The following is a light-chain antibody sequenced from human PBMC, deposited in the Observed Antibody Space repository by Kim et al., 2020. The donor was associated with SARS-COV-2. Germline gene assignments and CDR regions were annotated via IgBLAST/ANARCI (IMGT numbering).Light chain of an antibody. CDR2: EVT. CDR1: ASDVVSYNL. J-gene: IGLJ3*02. Sequence: QSALTQPASVSGSPGQSITISCTGTASDVVSYNLVSWYQQHPGKAPKLMIYEVTKRPSGVSHRFSGSKSGNTVSLTISGLQAEDEADYYCCSYVGTWVFGGGTQLTVL. V-gene: IGLV2-23*02. CDR3: CSYVGTWV.